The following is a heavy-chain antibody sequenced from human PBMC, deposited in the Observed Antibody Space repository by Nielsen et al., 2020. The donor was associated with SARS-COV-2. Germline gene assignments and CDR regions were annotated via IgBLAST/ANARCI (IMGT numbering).Heavy chain of an antibody. Sequence: ASVKVSCKASGYTFTSYGISWVRQAPGQGLEWMGWISAYNGNTNYAQKLQGRVTMTTDTSTSTAYMELRSLRSDDTAVYYCARDAYDYGDYGQFDPWGQGTLVTVSS. D-gene: IGHD4-17*01. CDR1: GYTFTSYG. CDR3: ARDAYDYGDYGQFDP. J-gene: IGHJ5*02. CDR2: ISAYNGNT. V-gene: IGHV1-18*01.